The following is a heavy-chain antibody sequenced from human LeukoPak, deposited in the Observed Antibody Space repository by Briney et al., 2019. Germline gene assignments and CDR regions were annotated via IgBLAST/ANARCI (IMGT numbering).Heavy chain of an antibody. CDR1: GFTFSIYW. J-gene: IGHJ4*02. D-gene: IGHD6-19*01. CDR3: ARGSAKGGRGLQWLVQGVNDY. Sequence: GGSLRLSCAASGFTFSIYWMSWVRQAPGKGLEWVANIKQDGSEKYYVDSVKGRFTISRDNANNSLYLQMNSLRAEDTAVYYCARGSAKGGRGLQWLVQGVNDYWGQGTLVTVSS. V-gene: IGHV3-7*05. CDR2: IKQDGSEK.